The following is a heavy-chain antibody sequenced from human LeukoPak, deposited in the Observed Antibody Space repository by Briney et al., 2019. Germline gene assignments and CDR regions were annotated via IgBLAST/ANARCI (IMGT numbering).Heavy chain of an antibody. J-gene: IGHJ4*02. D-gene: IGHD1-26*01. V-gene: IGHV3-15*01. Sequence: GGSLRLSCAASGFTFSNDWMNWVRQAPGKGLEWVGRIKSKTDGGTTDYTVSVKGRFTISRDDSKNTLYLQMNSLKIEDTAVYYCTTATKSGTYSRGYWGQGTLVTVSS. CDR3: TTATKSGTYSRGY. CDR2: IKSKTDGGTT. CDR1: GFTFSNDW.